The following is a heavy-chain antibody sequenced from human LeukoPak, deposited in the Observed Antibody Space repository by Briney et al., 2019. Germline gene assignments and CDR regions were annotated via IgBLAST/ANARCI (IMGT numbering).Heavy chain of an antibody. CDR1: GGSISSYY. V-gene: IGHV4-59*08. D-gene: IGHD5-18*01. CDR3: ARNGYSYGYGGDYFDY. Sequence: SETLSLTCTVSGGSISSYYWSWIRQPPGQGLEWIGYIYYSGSTNYNPSLKSRVTISVDTSKNQFSLKLSSVTAADTAVYYCARNGYSYGYGGDYFDYWGQGTLVTVSS. CDR2: IYYSGST. J-gene: IGHJ4*02.